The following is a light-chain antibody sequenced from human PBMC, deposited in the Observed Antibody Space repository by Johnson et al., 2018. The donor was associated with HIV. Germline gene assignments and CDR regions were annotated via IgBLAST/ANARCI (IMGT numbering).Light chain of an antibody. Sequence: QSMLTQPPSVSAAPGQKVTISCSGSSSNIGNNYVSWYQQLPGTAPRLLIYENSNRPSGIPDRFSGSKSGTSATLALTGLQTGDEADYYCGTWDNSLSTGGVFGTGTKVTVL. CDR1: SSNIGNNY. V-gene: IGLV1-51*02. CDR2: ENS. J-gene: IGLJ1*01. CDR3: GTWDNSLSTGGV.